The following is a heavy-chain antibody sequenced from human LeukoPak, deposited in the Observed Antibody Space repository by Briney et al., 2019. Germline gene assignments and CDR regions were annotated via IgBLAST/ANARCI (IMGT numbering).Heavy chain of an antibody. CDR3: ASRSEILGITGDVVVY. D-gene: IGHD7-27*01. J-gene: IGHJ4*02. CDR1: GFTFSSYS. V-gene: IGHV3-21*01. Sequence: GGSLRLSCAASGFTFSSYSMNWVRQAPGKGLEWVSSISSSSSYIYYADSVKGRFTISRDNAKNSLYLQMNSLRAEDTAVYYCASRSEILGITGDVVVYWGQGTLVTVSS. CDR2: ISSSSSYI.